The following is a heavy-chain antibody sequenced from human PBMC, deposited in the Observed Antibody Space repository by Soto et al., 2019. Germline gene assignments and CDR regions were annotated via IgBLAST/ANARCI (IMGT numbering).Heavy chain of an antibody. CDR2: INHSGST. J-gene: IGHJ4*02. CDR3: ARGPRYYDSSGYYLDY. V-gene: IGHV4-34*01. D-gene: IGHD3-22*01. CDR1: GGSLSGYY. Sequence: SETLSLTCAVYGGSLSGYYWSWIRQPPGKGLEWIGEINHSGSTNYNPSLKSRVTISVDTSKNQFSLKLRSVTAADTAVYYCARGPRYYDSSGYYLDYWGQGTLVTVSS.